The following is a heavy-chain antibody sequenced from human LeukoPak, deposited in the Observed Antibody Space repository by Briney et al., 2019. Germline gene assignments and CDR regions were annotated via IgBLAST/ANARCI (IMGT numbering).Heavy chain of an antibody. Sequence: ASVKVSCKASGYTFTSYGISWVRQAPGQGLELMGCISAYNGNTNYAQKLQGRVTMTRNTSISTAYMELSSLRSEDTAVYYCARGYPLRWYYDILTGYWFDAFDIWGQGTMVTVSS. D-gene: IGHD3-9*01. CDR2: ISAYNGNT. CDR1: GYTFTSYG. J-gene: IGHJ3*02. CDR3: ARGYPLRWYYDILTGYWFDAFDI. V-gene: IGHV1-18*01.